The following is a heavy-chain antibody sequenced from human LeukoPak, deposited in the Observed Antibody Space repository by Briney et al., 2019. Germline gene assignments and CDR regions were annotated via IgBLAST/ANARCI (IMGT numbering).Heavy chain of an antibody. CDR1: GFTFSSYA. Sequence: PGGSLRLSCAASGFTFSSYAMSWVRQAPGKGLEWVSAISGSGGSTYYADSVKGRFTTSRDSSKNTLFLHMNTLRAEDTAIYYCAKDRTVGASYWYFDLWGRGTLVTVSS. V-gene: IGHV3-23*01. D-gene: IGHD1-26*01. J-gene: IGHJ2*01. CDR2: ISGSGGST. CDR3: AKDRTVGASYWYFDL.